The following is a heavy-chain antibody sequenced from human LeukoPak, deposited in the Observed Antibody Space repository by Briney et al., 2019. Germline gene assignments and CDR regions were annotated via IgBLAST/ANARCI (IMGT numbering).Heavy chain of an antibody. D-gene: IGHD3-16*02. V-gene: IGHV3-53*01. CDR2: IYSGGST. CDR1: GFTVSSNY. Sequence: SGGSLRLSCAASGFTVSSNYMSWVRQAPGKGLEWVSVIYSGGSTYYADSVKGRFTISRDNSKNTLYLQMNSLRAEDTAVYYCARTGGSYRWPHFDYWGQGTLVTVSS. CDR3: ARTGGSYRWPHFDY. J-gene: IGHJ4*02.